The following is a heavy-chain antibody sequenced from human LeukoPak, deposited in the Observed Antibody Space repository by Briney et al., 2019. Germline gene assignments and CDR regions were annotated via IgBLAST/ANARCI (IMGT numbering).Heavy chain of an antibody. V-gene: IGHV4-4*02. CDR1: GGSISSSNW. D-gene: IGHD1-26*01. Sequence: SGTLSLTCAVSGGSISSSNWWSWVRQPPGKGLELIGEIYHSGSTNYNPSLKSRVTISVDTSKHQFSLKLSSVTAADTAVHYLSGSGSRTGYYFDCSGQGTLVTAS. CDR3: SGSGSRTGYYFDC. J-gene: IGHJ4*02. CDR2: IYHSGST.